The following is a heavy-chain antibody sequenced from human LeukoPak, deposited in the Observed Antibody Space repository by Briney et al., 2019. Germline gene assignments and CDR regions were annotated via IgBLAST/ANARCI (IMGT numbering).Heavy chain of an antibody. CDR3: ARSTGSGSMGKDYYYYGMDV. D-gene: IGHD3-10*01. Sequence: ASVKVSCKASGYTFTSYGISWVRQAPGQGLEWMGWISAYNGNTNYAQKLQGRVTMTTDTSTSTAYMELRSLRSDDTAVYYCARSTGSGSMGKDYYYYGMDVWGKGTTVTVSS. J-gene: IGHJ6*04. V-gene: IGHV1-18*04. CDR1: GYTFTSYG. CDR2: ISAYNGNT.